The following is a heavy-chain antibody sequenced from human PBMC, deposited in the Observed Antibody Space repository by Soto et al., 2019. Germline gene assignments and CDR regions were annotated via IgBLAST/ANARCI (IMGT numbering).Heavy chain of an antibody. CDR2: ISSRSSYK. Sequence: PGGSLRLSCAASGFTFNAYYMTWIRQAPGKGLEWLSYISSRSSYKNYADSVKGRFTISRDNANNLLYLQMNSLRADDTALYYCARADCGGNPKDYHYAMDVWGQGTTVTVSS. J-gene: IGHJ6*02. V-gene: IGHV3-11*06. CDR1: GFTFNAYY. CDR3: ARADCGGNPKDYHYAMDV. D-gene: IGHD4-17*01.